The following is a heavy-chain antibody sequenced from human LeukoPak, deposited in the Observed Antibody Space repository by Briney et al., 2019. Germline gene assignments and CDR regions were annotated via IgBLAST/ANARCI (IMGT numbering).Heavy chain of an antibody. D-gene: IGHD1-1*01. CDR3: ATGPPRGKYYYMDV. Sequence: GGSLRLSCAASGFTFSSFDMHWVRQPTGQGLEWVSTIGTASDTYYPGSVEGRFTLSIDNAKNSLYFQMNSLTAGDTAVYYCATGPPRGKYYYMDVWGKGTTVTVSS. J-gene: IGHJ6*03. V-gene: IGHV3-13*01. CDR2: IGTASDT. CDR1: GFTFSSFD.